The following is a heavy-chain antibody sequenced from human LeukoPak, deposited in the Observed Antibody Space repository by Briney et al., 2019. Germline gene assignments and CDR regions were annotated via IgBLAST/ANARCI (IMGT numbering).Heavy chain of an antibody. CDR3: ARTTEGGYTYDYFYYYYMDV. D-gene: IGHD5-18*01. CDR1: GGSISSYY. CDR2: IYYSGST. J-gene: IGHJ6*03. V-gene: IGHV4-59*01. Sequence: KSSETLSLTCTVSGGSISSYYWSWIRQPSGKGLEWIGYIYYSGSTNYNPSLKSRVTISVDTSKNQFSLKLSSVTAADTAVYYCARTTEGGYTYDYFYYYYMDVWGKGTTVTISS.